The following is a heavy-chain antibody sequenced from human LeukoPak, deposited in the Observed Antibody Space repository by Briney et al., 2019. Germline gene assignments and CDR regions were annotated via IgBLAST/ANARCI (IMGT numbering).Heavy chain of an antibody. V-gene: IGHV3-33*01. Sequence: GGSLRLSCAASGFSFSSHGIHWVRQAPGKGLEWVAVIWYDGTNKYYADSVKGRLTISRDNSKKTVYLQMNSLRAEDTAVYYCARDKDDAFDIWGQGTMVTVSS. CDR2: IWYDGTNK. CDR3: ARDKDDAFDI. J-gene: IGHJ3*02. CDR1: GFSFSSHG.